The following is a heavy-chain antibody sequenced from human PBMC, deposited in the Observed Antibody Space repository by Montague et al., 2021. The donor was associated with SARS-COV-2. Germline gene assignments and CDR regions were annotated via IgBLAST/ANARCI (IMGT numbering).Heavy chain of an antibody. CDR2: IYYSGIT. J-gene: IGHJ4*02. CDR3: ARGVVAAPDTSDY. V-gene: IGHV4-59*13. D-gene: IGHD6-13*01. Sequence: SETLSLTCTVSGDSISGFYWNWIRQPPGKGLEWIGKIYYSGITNYSPSLKSRVTISVDTSKNQFSLKLISVTAADTALYYCARGVVAAPDTSDYWGQGTLVTVSS. CDR1: GDSISGFY.